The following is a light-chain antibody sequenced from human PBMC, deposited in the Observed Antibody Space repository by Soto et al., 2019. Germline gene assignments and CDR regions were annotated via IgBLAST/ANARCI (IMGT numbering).Light chain of an antibody. V-gene: IGLV2-14*01. CDR2: EVS. CDR3: SSKRTTASLV. CDR1: SSDVGAYNY. Sequence: QSVLTQPASVSGSPGQTITISCTVTSSDVGAYNYVSWYQQHPGKAPKLMIYEVSNRPSGVSDRFSGSKSGNTASLTISGLQAADEADYYCSSKRTTASLVFGTGTKAPS. J-gene: IGLJ1*01.